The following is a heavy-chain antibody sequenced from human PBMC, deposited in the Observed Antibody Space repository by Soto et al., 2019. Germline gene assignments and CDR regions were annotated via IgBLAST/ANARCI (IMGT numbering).Heavy chain of an antibody. V-gene: IGHV5-10-1*01. Sequence: PGESLKISCQGSGYSFTSYWISWVRQMPGKGLEWMGRIDPSDSYTNYSPSFQGHVTISADKSISTAYLQWSSLKASDTAMYYCATPLRGYCSGGSCYYYYGMDVWGQGTTVTVSS. CDR2: IDPSDSYT. J-gene: IGHJ6*02. D-gene: IGHD2-15*01. CDR3: ATPLRGYCSGGSCYYYYGMDV. CDR1: GYSFTSYW.